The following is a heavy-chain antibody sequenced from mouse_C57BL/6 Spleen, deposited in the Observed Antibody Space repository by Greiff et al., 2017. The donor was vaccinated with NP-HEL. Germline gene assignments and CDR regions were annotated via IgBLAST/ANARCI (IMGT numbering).Heavy chain of an antibody. Sequence: QVQLQQPGAELVKPGASVKMSCKASGYTFTSYWITWVKQRPGQGLEWIGDIYPGSGSTNYNEKFKSKATLTVDTSSSTAYMQLSSLTSEDSAVYYCARRGYGTDYFDYWGQGTTLTVSS. CDR2: IYPGSGST. D-gene: IGHD4-1*01. J-gene: IGHJ2*01. CDR3: ARRGYGTDYFDY. CDR1: GYTFTSYW. V-gene: IGHV1-55*01.